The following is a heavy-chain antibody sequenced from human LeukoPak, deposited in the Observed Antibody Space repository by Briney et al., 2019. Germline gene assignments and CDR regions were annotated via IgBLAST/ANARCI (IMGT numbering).Heavy chain of an antibody. V-gene: IGHV3-9*01. CDR1: GFTFDDYA. CDR2: ISWNSGSI. D-gene: IGHD3-3*01. Sequence: GGSLRLSCAASGFTFDDYAMHWVRQAPGKGLEWVSGISWNSGSIGYADSVKGRFTISRDNAKNSLYLQTNSLRAEDTALYYCAKGGLEWHHLDYWGQGTLVTVSS. CDR3: AKGGLEWHHLDY. J-gene: IGHJ4*02.